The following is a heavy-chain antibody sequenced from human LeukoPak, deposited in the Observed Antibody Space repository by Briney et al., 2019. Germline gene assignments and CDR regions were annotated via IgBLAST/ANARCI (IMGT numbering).Heavy chain of an antibody. CDR3: ARADDGRGLEIDY. Sequence: NPSETLSLTCAVSGASITSSNWWSWVRQPPGTGLEWIGEIYHSGSTSYNPSLESRVTISVDKSKNQFSLKLTSLTAADTAVYYCARADDGRGLEIDYWGQGILVTVSS. J-gene: IGHJ4*02. D-gene: IGHD3-22*01. CDR2: IYHSGST. CDR1: GASITSSNW. V-gene: IGHV4-4*02.